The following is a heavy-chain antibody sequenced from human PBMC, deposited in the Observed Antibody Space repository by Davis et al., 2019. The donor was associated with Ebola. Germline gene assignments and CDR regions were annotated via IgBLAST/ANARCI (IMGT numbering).Heavy chain of an antibody. CDR2: ISGSGSST. D-gene: IGHD2-21*01. CDR1: GFTFSSYA. V-gene: IGHV3-23*01. CDR3: AITPTVIANRGKFDC. J-gene: IGHJ4*02. Sequence: GESLKISCAASGFTFSSYAMSWVRQAPGKGLEWVSAISGSGSSTFYADSVMGRFTISRDNPKNTLYLQMNSLRADDTAIYYCAITPTVIANRGKFDCWGQGTLAIVSS.